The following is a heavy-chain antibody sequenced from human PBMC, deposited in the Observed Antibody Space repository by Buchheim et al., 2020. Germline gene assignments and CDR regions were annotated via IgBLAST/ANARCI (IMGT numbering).Heavy chain of an antibody. D-gene: IGHD3-22*01. J-gene: IGHJ4*02. CDR2: IYYSGST. CDR3: ARRDDSSGYYYLTFDY. Sequence: QLQLQESGPGLVKPSETLSITCTVSGGSISSSSYYWGWIRQPPGKGLEWIGSIYYSGSTYYNPSLKSRVTISVDTSKNQFALKLSSVTAADTAVYYCARRDDSSGYYYLTFDYGGQGTL. CDR1: GGSISSSSYY. V-gene: IGHV4-39*01.